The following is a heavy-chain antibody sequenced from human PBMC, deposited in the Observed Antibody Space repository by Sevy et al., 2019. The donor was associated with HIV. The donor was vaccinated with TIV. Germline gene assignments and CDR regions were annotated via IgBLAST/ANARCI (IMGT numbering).Heavy chain of an antibody. Sequence: GESLKISCKGSGYSFTSYWIGWVRQMPGKGLEWMGIIYPGDSDTRYSPSFQGQVTISADKSISTAYLRWSSLKASDTAMYYCARIYCSSTSCYAPVGAFDIWGQGTMVTVSS. D-gene: IGHD2-2*01. CDR1: GYSFTSYW. J-gene: IGHJ3*02. CDR3: ARIYCSSTSCYAPVGAFDI. V-gene: IGHV5-51*01. CDR2: IYPGDSDT.